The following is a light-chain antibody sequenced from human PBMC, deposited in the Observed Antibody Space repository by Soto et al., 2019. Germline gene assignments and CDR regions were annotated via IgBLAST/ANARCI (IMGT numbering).Light chain of an antibody. CDR2: GAI. J-gene: IGKJ1*01. V-gene: IGKV1-39*01. Sequence: DIQMTQSPSSLSASVGDRVTITCRASQSVSKYLNWYQQNPGKAPKLLIYGAISLHSGVPSRVSGSGSRTYFSVTISTLNTEDFASYYCPQSYSTPGTFGQGTKVEIK. CDR3: PQSYSTPGT. CDR1: QSVSKY.